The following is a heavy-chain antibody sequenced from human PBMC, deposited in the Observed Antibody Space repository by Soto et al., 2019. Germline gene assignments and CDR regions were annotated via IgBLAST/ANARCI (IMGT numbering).Heavy chain of an antibody. CDR2: ISYNGSST. V-gene: IGHV3-23*05. D-gene: IGHD2-2*01. J-gene: IGHJ4*01. Sequence: GGSLRLSCAASGFTFDNYAMSWVRKAPGKGLEWVAAISYNGSSTNYADSVKGRFTISRDNSKNTLYLQMNSLRAEDTAVYYCAKDGLGYCSSTSCYAGIDYWGHGTLVTVSS. CDR3: AKDGLGYCSSTSCYAGIDY. CDR1: GFTFDNYA.